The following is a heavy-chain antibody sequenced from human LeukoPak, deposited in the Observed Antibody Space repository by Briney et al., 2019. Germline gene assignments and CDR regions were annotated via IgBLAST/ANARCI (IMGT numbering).Heavy chain of an antibody. V-gene: IGHV3-23*01. CDR3: AKDGPAAMFRPSYYYYGMDV. D-gene: IGHD2-2*01. CDR1: GGPFSHYY. J-gene: IGHJ6*02. Sequence: SSETLSLTCAVSGGPFSHYYWTWIRQPPGKGLEWVSAISGSGGSTYYADSVKGRFTISRDNSKNTLYLQMNSLRAEDTAVYYCAKDGPAAMFRPSYYYYGMDVWGQGTTVTVSS. CDR2: ISGSGGST.